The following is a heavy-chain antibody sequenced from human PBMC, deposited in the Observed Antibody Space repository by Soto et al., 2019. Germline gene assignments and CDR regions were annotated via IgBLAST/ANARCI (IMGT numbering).Heavy chain of an antibody. Sequence: GGSLRLSCAASGFTFSDYYMSWIRQAPGKGLEWVSYISSSSSYTNYADSVKGRFTISRDDAKNSLYLQMNSLRAEDTAVYYCARDGMNYYGSGSYYRARYYGMDVWGQGTTVTVSS. V-gene: IGHV3-11*06. CDR1: GFTFSDYY. CDR3: ARDGMNYYGSGSYYRARYYGMDV. J-gene: IGHJ6*02. CDR2: ISSSSSYT. D-gene: IGHD3-10*01.